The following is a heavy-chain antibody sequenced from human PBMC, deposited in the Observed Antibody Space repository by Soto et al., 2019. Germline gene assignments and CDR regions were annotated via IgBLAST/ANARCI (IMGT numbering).Heavy chain of an antibody. CDR2: IYYSGST. V-gene: IGHV4-30-4*01. CDR1: GGSISSGDYY. Sequence: SETLSLTCTVSGGSISSGDYYWSWIRQPPGKGLEWIGYIYYSGSTYYNPSLKSRVTISVDTSKNQFSPKLSSVTAADTAVYYCASIAARPPFSTFDYWGQGTLVTVSS. D-gene: IGHD6-6*01. CDR3: ASIAARPPFSTFDY. J-gene: IGHJ4*02.